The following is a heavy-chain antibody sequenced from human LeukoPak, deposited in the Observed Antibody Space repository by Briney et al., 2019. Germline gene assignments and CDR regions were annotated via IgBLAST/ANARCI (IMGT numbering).Heavy chain of an antibody. CDR1: GYTFTGYY. J-gene: IGHJ4*02. Sequence: VKISCKASGYTFTGYYMHWVRQAPGQGLEWMGWINPNSGGTNYAQKFQGRVTMTRDTSISTAYMELSRLRSDDTAVYYCARWEGLYGSGSYSGYWGQGTLVTVSS. CDR2: INPNSGGT. D-gene: IGHD3-10*01. V-gene: IGHV1-2*02. CDR3: ARWEGLYGSGSYSGY.